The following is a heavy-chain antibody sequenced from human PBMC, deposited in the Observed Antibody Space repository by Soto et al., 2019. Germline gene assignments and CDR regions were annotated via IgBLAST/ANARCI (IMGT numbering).Heavy chain of an antibody. CDR3: AKDPASRQIYYYYGMDV. V-gene: IGHV3-30*18. J-gene: IGHJ6*02. CDR1: GFTFSSYG. Sequence: PGGTLRLSCAASGFTFSSYGMHWVRQAPGKGLEWVAVISYDGSNKYYADSVKGRFTISRDNSKNTLYLQMNSLRAEDTAVYYCAKDPASRQIYYYYGMDVWGQGTTVTVSS. CDR2: ISYDGSNK.